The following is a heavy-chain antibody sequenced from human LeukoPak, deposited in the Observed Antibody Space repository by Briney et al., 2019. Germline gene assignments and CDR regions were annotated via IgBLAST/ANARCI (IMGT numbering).Heavy chain of an antibody. D-gene: IGHD2-2*01. CDR1: GLTFSSYS. Sequence: GGSLRLSCAASGLTFSSYSMNWVRQAPGKGLEWLSYISVSSSTIYYADSVKGRFTISRDNARNSLYLQMGSLRAEDTAVYYCAPGYCSSSSCSHYFDYWGQGTRVTVSS. J-gene: IGHJ4*02. CDR2: ISVSSSTI. V-gene: IGHV3-48*01. CDR3: APGYCSSSSCSHYFDY.